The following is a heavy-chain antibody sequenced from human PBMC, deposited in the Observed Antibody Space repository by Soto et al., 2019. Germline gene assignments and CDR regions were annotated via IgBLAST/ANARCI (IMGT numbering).Heavy chain of an antibody. J-gene: IGHJ5*02. V-gene: IGHV4-34*01. CDR3: ARSGLFWSGSNWFDP. CDR1: GGSFSGYY. D-gene: IGHD3-3*01. Sequence: SETLSLTCAVYGGSFSGYYWSWIRQPPGKGLEWIGEINHSGSTNYNPSLKSRVTISVDTSKNQFSLKLSSVTAADTAVYYCARSGLFWSGSNWFDPWGQGTLVTVSS. CDR2: INHSGST.